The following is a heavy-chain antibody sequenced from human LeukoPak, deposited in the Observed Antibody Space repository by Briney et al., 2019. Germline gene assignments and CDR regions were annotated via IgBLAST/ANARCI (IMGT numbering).Heavy chain of an antibody. CDR2: ISSSSSYI. J-gene: IGHJ4*02. D-gene: IGHD3-10*01. V-gene: IGHV3-21*01. Sequence: PGGSLRLSCAASGLTFSSYSMNWVRQAPGKGQEWVSSISSSSSYIYYADSVKGRFTISRDNAKNSLYLQMNSLRAEDTAVYYCARAPYGSGLVDYWGQGTLVTVSS. CDR1: GLTFSSYS. CDR3: ARAPYGSGLVDY.